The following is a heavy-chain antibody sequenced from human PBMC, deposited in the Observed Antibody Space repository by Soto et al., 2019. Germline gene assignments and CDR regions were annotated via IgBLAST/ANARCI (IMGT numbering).Heavy chain of an antibody. CDR1: GFTLDGAW. J-gene: IGHJ4*02. CDR2: IKFGDSDL. D-gene: IGHD5-12*01. CDR3: ARGGRDGYKGFFDY. V-gene: IGHV5-51*01. Sequence: GESLKISCSAAGFTLDGAWIGWVRQMPGKGLEWMGIIKFGDSDLRYSPSFRGQVTISADAAVNTAYMELSSLRSEDTAVYYCARGGRDGYKGFFDYWGQGTLVTVSS.